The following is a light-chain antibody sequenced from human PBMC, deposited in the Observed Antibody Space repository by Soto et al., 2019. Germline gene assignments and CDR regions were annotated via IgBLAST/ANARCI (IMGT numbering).Light chain of an antibody. V-gene: IGKV3-11*01. CDR2: DAS. CDR3: QQRSNWPPSPT. CDR1: QSVSSY. J-gene: IGKJ4*01. Sequence: EIVLTQSPATLSLSPGERATLSCRASQSVSSYLAWYRQKPGQAPRLLIYDASNRATGIPARFSGSGSGTDFTLTISSLEPEDFAVYYCQQRSNWPPSPTFGGGTKVDI.